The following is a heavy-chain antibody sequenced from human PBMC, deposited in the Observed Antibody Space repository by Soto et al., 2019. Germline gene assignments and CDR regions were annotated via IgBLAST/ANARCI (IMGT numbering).Heavy chain of an antibody. CDR1: GGSISSGDYY. V-gene: IGHV4-30-4*01. Sequence: SETLSLTCTVSGGSISSGDYYWSWIRQPPGKGLEWIGYIYYSGSTYYNPSLKSRVTISVDTSKNQFSLKLSSVTAADTAVYYCARAAMVRALANWFDPWGQGTLVTVSS. CDR2: IYYSGST. CDR3: ARAAMVRALANWFDP. J-gene: IGHJ5*02. D-gene: IGHD3-10*01.